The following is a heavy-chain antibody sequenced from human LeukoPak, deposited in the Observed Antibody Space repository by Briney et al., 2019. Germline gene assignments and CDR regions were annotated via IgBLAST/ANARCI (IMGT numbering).Heavy chain of an antibody. D-gene: IGHD6-19*01. V-gene: IGHV3-33*06. Sequence: PGGSLRLSCAASGFTFSSYGMHWVRQAPGKGLEWVAVIWHDGSNKYYADSVKGRFTISRDNSKNTLYLQMNSLRAEDTAVYYCAKDLAYSSGWYDAFDIWGQGTMVTVSS. CDR3: AKDLAYSSGWYDAFDI. CDR2: IWHDGSNK. J-gene: IGHJ3*02. CDR1: GFTFSSYG.